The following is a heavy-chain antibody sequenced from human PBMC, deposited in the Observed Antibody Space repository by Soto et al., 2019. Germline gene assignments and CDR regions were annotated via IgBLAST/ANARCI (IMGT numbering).Heavy chain of an antibody. D-gene: IGHD3-3*01. CDR1: GYSFTIYW. V-gene: IGHV5-51*01. CDR3: ARGAAGGFLEWLPLDV. Sequence: PGESLKISCKGSGYSFTIYWIGWVRQMPGKGLEWMGIIYPGDSDTRYSPSFQGQVTISADKSISTAYLQWSSLKASDTAMYYCARGAAGGFLEWLPLDVWGQGTTVTVSS. J-gene: IGHJ6*02. CDR2: IYPGDSDT.